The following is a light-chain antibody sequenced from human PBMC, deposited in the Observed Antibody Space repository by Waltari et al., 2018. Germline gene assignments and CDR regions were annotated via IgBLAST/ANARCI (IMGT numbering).Light chain of an antibody. J-gene: IGLJ3*02. CDR1: ALPTAH. CDR3: QSADTSGSWV. CDR2: KDT. V-gene: IGLV3-25*03. Sequence: SYELTQPPSVSVSPGPTARITCSGDALPTAHAQWYQQKPGQVPVLVMYKDTERPSGIPERFSGSTSGTTVTLTIGGVQAEDEADYYCQSADTSGSWVFGGGTKLAVL.